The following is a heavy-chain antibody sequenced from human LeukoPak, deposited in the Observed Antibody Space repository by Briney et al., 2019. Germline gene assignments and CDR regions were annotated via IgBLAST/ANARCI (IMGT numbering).Heavy chain of an antibody. CDR1: GYTFTSYD. Sequence: GASVKVSCKASGYTFTSYDINWVRQATGQGLEWMGWMNPNSGNTGYAQKFQGRVTMTRNTSTSTAYMELSSLRSEDTAVYYSARVAPADNWFDPWGQGTLVTVSS. CDR3: ARVAPADNWFDP. CDR2: MNPNSGNT. V-gene: IGHV1-8*01. J-gene: IGHJ5*02.